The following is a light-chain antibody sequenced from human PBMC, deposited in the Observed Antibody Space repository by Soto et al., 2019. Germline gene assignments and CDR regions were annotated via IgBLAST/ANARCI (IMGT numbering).Light chain of an antibody. CDR3: AAWDDSLNGGV. Sequence: QAVVTQPPSASGTPGQRVTISCSGSSSNIGSNTVNWYQQLPGTAPKLLIYSNNQRPSGVPDRFSGSKSGTSASLAISGLQSGDWADYYWAAWDDSLNGGVFGGGTQLTV. V-gene: IGLV1-44*01. CDR2: SNN. J-gene: IGLJ2*01. CDR1: SSNIGSNT.